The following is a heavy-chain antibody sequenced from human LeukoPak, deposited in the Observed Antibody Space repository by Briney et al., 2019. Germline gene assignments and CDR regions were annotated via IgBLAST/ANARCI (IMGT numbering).Heavy chain of an antibody. Sequence: GGSLRLSCAASGFTFSGSAMHWVRQASGKGLEWVGRIRSKANSYATAYAASVKGRFTISRDDSKNTAYLQMNSLKTEDTAVYYCARGVRIAVAGNIDYWGQGTLVTVSS. CDR1: GFTFSGSA. J-gene: IGHJ4*02. D-gene: IGHD6-19*01. CDR2: IRSKANSYAT. V-gene: IGHV3-73*01. CDR3: ARGVRIAVAGNIDY.